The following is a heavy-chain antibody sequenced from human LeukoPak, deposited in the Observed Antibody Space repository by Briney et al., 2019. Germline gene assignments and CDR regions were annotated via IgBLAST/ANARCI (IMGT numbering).Heavy chain of an antibody. CDR3: ARAVFDWLLPDDY. Sequence: GGSLRLSCAASGFTVSSNYMSWVRQAPGKGLEWVSVIYSGGSTYYADSVKGRFTISRDNSKNTLYLQMNSLRAEDTAVYYCARAVFDWLLPDDYWGQGILVTVSS. CDR2: IYSGGST. CDR1: GFTVSSNY. V-gene: IGHV3-66*01. D-gene: IGHD3-9*01. J-gene: IGHJ4*02.